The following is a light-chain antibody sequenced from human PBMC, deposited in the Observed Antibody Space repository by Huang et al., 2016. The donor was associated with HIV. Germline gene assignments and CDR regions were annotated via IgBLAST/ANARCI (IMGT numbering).Light chain of an antibody. CDR3: QQYNNWLIT. J-gene: IGKJ5*01. Sequence: EIVMTQSPATLSMSPGERATLSCRASESVSTNLAWYQQKPGQAPRLLIYGASTRATGVPARFSGSGSGKEFTRTISSLQSEDFAVYYCQQYNNWLITFGQGTRLEIK. CDR2: GAS. CDR1: ESVSTN. V-gene: IGKV3-15*01.